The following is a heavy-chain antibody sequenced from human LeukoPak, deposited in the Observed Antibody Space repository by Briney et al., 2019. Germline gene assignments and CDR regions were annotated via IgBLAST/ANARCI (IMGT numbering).Heavy chain of an antibody. Sequence: SETLSLTCAVYGGSFSGYYWSWIRQPPGKGLEWIGEINHSGSTNYNPSLKSRVTISGDTSKNQFPLKLSSVTAADTAVYYCARTPAAYYYYMDVWGKGTTVTISS. CDR2: INHSGST. V-gene: IGHV4-34*01. J-gene: IGHJ6*03. CDR1: GGSFSGYY. D-gene: IGHD2-2*01. CDR3: ARTPAAYYYYMDV.